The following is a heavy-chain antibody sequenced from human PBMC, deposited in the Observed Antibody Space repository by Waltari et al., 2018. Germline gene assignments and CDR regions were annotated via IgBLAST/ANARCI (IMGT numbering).Heavy chain of an antibody. J-gene: IGHJ4*02. CDR2: SRNKAQGYIT. CDR1: GFTFSDHY. Sequence: EVQLVESGGGLVQPGGSLRLSCAISGFTFSDHYIDWVRQAPGKGMGWVGRSRNKAQGYITEYAASVKGRFIISRDDSKNSLYLQMDSLKTEDTAMYYCSSRHSGSSDYWGQGTLVTVSS. CDR3: SSRHSGSSDY. V-gene: IGHV3-72*01. D-gene: IGHD1-26*01.